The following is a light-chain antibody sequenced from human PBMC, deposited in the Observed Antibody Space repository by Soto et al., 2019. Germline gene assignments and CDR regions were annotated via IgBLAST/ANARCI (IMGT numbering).Light chain of an antibody. CDR2: EVN. CDR3: ISYTSSSPYV. V-gene: IGLV2-8*01. J-gene: IGLJ1*01. Sequence: QSVLTQPPSASGSPGQSVTISCTGTSSDVGGYNYVSWFQQHPGKAPKLIIHEVNQRPSGVPDRFSGSKSGNTASLTISGLQAEDEADYYCISYTSSSPYVFGTGTKVTVL. CDR1: SSDVGGYNY.